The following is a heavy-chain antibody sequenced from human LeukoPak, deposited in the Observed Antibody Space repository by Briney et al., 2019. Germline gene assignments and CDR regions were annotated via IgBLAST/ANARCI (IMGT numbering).Heavy chain of an antibody. CDR1: GFTFSSYW. CDR2: IKQDGSER. CDR3: TTETYRRFDY. J-gene: IGHJ4*02. V-gene: IGHV3-7*01. Sequence: GGSLRLSCAAPGFTFSSYWMSWVRQAPGKGLEWVADIKQDGSERYYVDSVKGRFTISRDNAKNSLYLQIDSLRAEDTAVYYCTTETYRRFDYWGQGTLVTVSS.